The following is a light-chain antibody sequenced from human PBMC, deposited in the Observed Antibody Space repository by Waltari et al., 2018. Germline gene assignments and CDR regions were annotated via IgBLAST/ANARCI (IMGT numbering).Light chain of an antibody. V-gene: IGKV3-20*01. CDR3: QQYGSSPPLT. CDR1: QSVSSSY. CDR2: GAS. Sequence: EVVLTQSPATLSLSPGERATLSCRASQSVSSSYLAWYHQKPGQAPRLLSYGASSRATGIPDRFSGSGSGTDFTRTISRLEPEDFAVYYCQQYGSSPPLTFGGGTKVEIK. J-gene: IGKJ4*01.